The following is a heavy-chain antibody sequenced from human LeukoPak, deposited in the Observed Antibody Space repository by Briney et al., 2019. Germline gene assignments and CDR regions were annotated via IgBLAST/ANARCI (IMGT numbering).Heavy chain of an antibody. CDR2: IYYSGNT. CDR3: AREDPQTTVPEGMDV. V-gene: IGHV4-59*01. D-gene: IGHD4-17*01. CDR1: GGSIRSFY. Sequence: SETLSLTCTVSGGSIRSFYWSWIRQAPGKGLEWIGYIYYSGNTNYNPSLKSRVTISVDTSKNQFSLKLSSVTAADTAVYYCAREDPQTTVPEGMDVWGQGTTVTVSS. J-gene: IGHJ6*02.